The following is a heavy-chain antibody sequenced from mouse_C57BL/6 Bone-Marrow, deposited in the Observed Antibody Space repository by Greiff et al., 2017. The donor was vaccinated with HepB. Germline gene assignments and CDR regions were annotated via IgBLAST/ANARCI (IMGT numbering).Heavy chain of an antibody. CDR3: TRSKRKIYYSNPGWFAY. CDR2: IYPGNSDT. V-gene: IGHV1-5*01. J-gene: IGHJ3*01. Sequence: EVQLQQSGTVLARPGASVKMSCKTSAYTFTSYWMHWVKQRSGQGLEWIGAIYPGNSDTSYNQKFKGKAKLTAVTSAVTAYMELSRLTNEDSAVYYCTRSKRKIYYSNPGWFAYWGQGTLVTVSA. D-gene: IGHD2-5*01. CDR1: AYTFTSYW.